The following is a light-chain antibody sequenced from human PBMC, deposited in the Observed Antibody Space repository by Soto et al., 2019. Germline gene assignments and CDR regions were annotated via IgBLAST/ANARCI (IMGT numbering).Light chain of an antibody. J-gene: IGKJ1*01. CDR2: AAS. CDR3: QHWT. V-gene: IGKV1-9*01. CDR1: QGISSY. Sequence: DIQLTQSPSFLSASVGDRVTITCRASQGISSYLAWYQQKPGKAPKLLIYAASTLQSGVPSRFSGSGSGTEFTLTISSLQPEDFATYYCQHWTFGQGTKVEIK.